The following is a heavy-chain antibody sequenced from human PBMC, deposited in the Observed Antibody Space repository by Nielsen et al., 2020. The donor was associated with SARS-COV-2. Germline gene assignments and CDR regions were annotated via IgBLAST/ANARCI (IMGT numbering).Heavy chain of an antibody. V-gene: IGHV3-23*01. J-gene: IGHJ4*02. CDR3: AKRSGYTSGWYRDY. CDR1: GFTFSTYA. CDR2: ISAST. D-gene: IGHD6-19*01. Sequence: GESLKISCAASGFTFSTYAMSWVRQAPGKGLEWVSAISASTYYADSVKGRFTISRDNSKNTLYLRMNSLRAEDTAVYYCAKRSGYTSGWYRDYWGQGTLVTVSS.